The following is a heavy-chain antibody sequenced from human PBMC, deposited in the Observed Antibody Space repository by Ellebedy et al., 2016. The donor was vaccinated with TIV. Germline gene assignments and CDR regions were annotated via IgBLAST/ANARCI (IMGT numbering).Heavy chain of an antibody. D-gene: IGHD3-9*01. CDR1: GFTFSSYA. Sequence: GESLKISCAASGFTFSSYAMSWVRQAPGKGLQWVSVIYSGGSTYYADSVKGRFTISRDNSKNTLYLQMNSLRAEDTAVYYCARDTIPENYDILTGYYRDYYYGMDVWGQGTTVTVSS. CDR2: IYSGGST. CDR3: ARDTIPENYDILTGYYRDYYYGMDV. V-gene: IGHV3-66*01. J-gene: IGHJ6*02.